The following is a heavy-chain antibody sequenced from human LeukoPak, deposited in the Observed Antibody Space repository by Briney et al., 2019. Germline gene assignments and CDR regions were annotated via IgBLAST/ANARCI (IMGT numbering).Heavy chain of an antibody. CDR3: AKDYRGYYDSSAWDY. V-gene: IGHV3-30*02. CDR2: IWYDGSNK. J-gene: IGHJ4*02. D-gene: IGHD3-22*01. Sequence: PGGSLRLSCAASGFPSSSYAMHWVRQAPGKGLEWVAFIWYDGSNKDYTDSVKGRSTISRDNAKNRLHLQMNSLRAEDTAVYYCAKDYRGYYDSSAWDYWGEGALVTVSS. CDR1: GFPSSSYA.